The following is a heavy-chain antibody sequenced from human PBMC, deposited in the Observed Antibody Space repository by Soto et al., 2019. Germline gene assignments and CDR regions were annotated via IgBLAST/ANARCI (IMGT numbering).Heavy chain of an antibody. D-gene: IGHD2-15*01. Sequence: ASVKVSCKASGYTFTSYYMHWERQAPGQGLERMGIINPTGGSTSYAQKFQGRATMTRDTSTSTVYMELSSLRSEDTEVYYCARAPYCSGGSCYWSPFQHWGQGTLLTVSS. CDR1: GYTFTSYY. J-gene: IGHJ1*01. CDR2: INPTGGST. CDR3: ARAPYCSGGSCYWSPFQH. V-gene: IGHV1-46*03.